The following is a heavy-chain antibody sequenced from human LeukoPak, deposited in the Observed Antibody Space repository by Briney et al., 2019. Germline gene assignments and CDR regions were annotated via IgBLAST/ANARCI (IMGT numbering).Heavy chain of an antibody. D-gene: IGHD5-18*01. J-gene: IGHJ4*02. Sequence: SQTLSLTCAVSGGSTSSGGYSWSWIRQPPGKGLEWIGYIYHSGSTYYNPSLKSRVTISVDRSKNQFSLKLSSVTAADTAMDYCARAAMVTGFDYWGQGTLVTVSS. CDR3: ARAAMVTGFDY. CDR1: GGSTSSGGYS. CDR2: IYHSGST. V-gene: IGHV4-30-2*01.